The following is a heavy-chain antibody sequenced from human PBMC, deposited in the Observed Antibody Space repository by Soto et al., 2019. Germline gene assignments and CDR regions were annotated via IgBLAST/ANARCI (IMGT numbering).Heavy chain of an antibody. V-gene: IGHV3-30*18. J-gene: IGHJ4*02. CDR2: ISYDGSNK. CDR1: GFTFSSYG. D-gene: IGHD3-10*01. Sequence: QVQLVESGGGVVQPGRSLRLSCAASGFTFSSYGMHWLRQAPGKGLERVAVISYDGSNKYYADSVKGRFTISRDNSKNTLYLQMNSLRAEDTDVYYCAKDQSPYVWFGESHDYWGQGTLVTVSS. CDR3: AKDQSPYVWFGESHDY.